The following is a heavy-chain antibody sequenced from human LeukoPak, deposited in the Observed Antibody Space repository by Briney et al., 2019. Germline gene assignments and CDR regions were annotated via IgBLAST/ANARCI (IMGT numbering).Heavy chain of an antibody. J-gene: IGHJ4*02. CDR2: INQDGNNI. V-gene: IGHV3-7*01. D-gene: IGHD6-19*01. Sequence: GGSLRLSCAVSGFTFSSYWMSWVRQAPGKGLEWVANINQDGNNIRYVDSVKGRFTISRDNARNSLYLQMNSLRADDTAVYYCARYLNSGPADYWGQGTLVTVSS. CDR1: GFTFSSYW. CDR3: ARYLNSGPADY.